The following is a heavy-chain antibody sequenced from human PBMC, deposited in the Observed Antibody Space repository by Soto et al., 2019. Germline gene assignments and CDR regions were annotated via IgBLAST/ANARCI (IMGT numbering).Heavy chain of an antibody. CDR3: ARGVYDSSGYYYP. J-gene: IGHJ5*02. V-gene: IGHV3-48*03. Sequence: GGSLRLSCAASGFPFSSYEMSWVHQAPGKGLEYISYISSTGSTISYADSVKGRFTISRDNAKNSLYLQMNNLRAEDTAVYYCARGVYDSSGYYYPWGQGTLVTVSS. CDR1: GFPFSSYE. D-gene: IGHD3-22*01. CDR2: ISSTGSTI.